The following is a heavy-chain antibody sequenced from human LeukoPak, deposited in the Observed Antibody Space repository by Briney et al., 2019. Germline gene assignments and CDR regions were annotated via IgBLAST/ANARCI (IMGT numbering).Heavy chain of an antibody. CDR3: ARPISKYYADRGPLWFDP. CDR1: GRSFSGFY. V-gene: IGHV4-34*01. J-gene: IGHJ5*02. CDR2: INHRGST. Sequence: SETLSLTCAVYGRSFSGFYWSWIRQTPGKGLQWIGQINHRGSTNYNPSLKSRVTISVDTSNNQFSLKLNSVTAADTATYYCARPISKYYADRGPLWFDPWGQGTLVTVSS. D-gene: IGHD3-3*01.